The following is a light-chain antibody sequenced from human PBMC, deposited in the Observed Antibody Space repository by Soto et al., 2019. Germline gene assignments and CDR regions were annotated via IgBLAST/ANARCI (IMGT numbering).Light chain of an antibody. J-gene: IGLJ1*01. V-gene: IGLV1-40*01. Sequence: VLTQPPSVSGAPGQRVTISCTGSSSNIGAGYDVHWYQQLPGTAPKLLIYGNSNRPSGVPDRFSGSKSGTSASLAITGLQAEDEADYYCQSYDSSLRNVFGTGTKLTVL. CDR3: QSYDSSLRNV. CDR1: SSNIGAGYD. CDR2: GNS.